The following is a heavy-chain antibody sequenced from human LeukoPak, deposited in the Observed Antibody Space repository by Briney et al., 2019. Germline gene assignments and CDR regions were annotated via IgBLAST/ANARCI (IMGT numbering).Heavy chain of an antibody. V-gene: IGHV3-21*01. CDR1: GFTFSSYS. J-gene: IGHJ4*02. D-gene: IGHD3-22*01. CDR2: ISSSSYI. CDR3: ARDRGVMGYDSSGFDY. Sequence: GGSLRLSCAASGFTFSSYSMNWVRQAPGKGLEWVSSISSSSYIYYADSVKGRFTISRDNAKNSLYLQMNSLRAEDTAVYYCARDRGVMGYDSSGFDYWGQGTLVTVSS.